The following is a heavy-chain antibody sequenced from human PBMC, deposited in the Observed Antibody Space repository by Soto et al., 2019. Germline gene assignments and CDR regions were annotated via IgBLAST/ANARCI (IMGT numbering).Heavy chain of an antibody. CDR1: GFTFSSYG. D-gene: IGHD2-21*01. V-gene: IGHV3-30*18. J-gene: IGHJ6*02. CDR3: AKDNSLYHYYGMDV. CDR2: ISYDGSNK. Sequence: GGSLRLSCAASGFTFSSYGMHWVRQAPGKGLEWVAVISYDGSNKYYADSVKGRFTISRDNSKNTLYLQMNSLRAEDTAVYYCAKDNSLYHYYGMDVWGQGTTVTVSS.